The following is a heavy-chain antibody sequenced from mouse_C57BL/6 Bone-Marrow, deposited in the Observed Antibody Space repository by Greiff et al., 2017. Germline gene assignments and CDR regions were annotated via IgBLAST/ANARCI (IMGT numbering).Heavy chain of an antibody. CDR2: IRNKANGYTT. CDR1: GFTFTDYY. Sequence: EVQGVESGGGLVQPGGSLSLSCAASGFTFTDYYMSWVRQPPGKALEWLGFIRNKANGYTTEYSASVKGRFTISRDNSQSILYLQMNALRAEDSATYYCARSYYYGSSFWAYWGKGTLVTVSA. D-gene: IGHD1-1*01. V-gene: IGHV7-3*01. CDR3: ARSYYYGSSFWAY. J-gene: IGHJ3*01.